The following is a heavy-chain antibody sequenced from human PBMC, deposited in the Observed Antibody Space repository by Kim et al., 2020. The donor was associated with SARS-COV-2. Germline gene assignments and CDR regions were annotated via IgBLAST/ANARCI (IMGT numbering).Heavy chain of an antibody. J-gene: IGHJ6*03. V-gene: IGHV3-23*01. Sequence: GGSLRLSCAASGFTFSSYAMSWVRQAPGKGLEWVSAISGSGGSTYYADSVKGRFTISRDNSKNTLYLQMNSLRAEDTAVYYCAKGSTQYQLLLGYYYYYYMDVWGNGATVTVSS. D-gene: IGHD2-2*01. CDR2: ISGSGGST. CDR3: AKGSTQYQLLLGYYYYYYMDV. CDR1: GFTFSSYA.